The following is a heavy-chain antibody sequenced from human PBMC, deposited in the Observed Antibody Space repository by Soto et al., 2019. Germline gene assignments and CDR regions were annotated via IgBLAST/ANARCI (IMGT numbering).Heavy chain of an antibody. CDR2: IYPADSDT. J-gene: IGHJ4*02. D-gene: IGHD4-17*01. CDR3: ARSYTGDYEYYFDY. V-gene: IGHV5-51*01. Sequence: GESLKISCKGSGYSFTSYWIAWVRQMPGKGLECMGIIYPADSDTRYSPSFQGQVTISADKSITTAYLQWSSLMASDTAIYYCARSYTGDYEYYFDYWGQGTLVTVSS. CDR1: GYSFTSYW.